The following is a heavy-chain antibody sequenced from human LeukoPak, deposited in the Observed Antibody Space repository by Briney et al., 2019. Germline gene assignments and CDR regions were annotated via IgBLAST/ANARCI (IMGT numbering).Heavy chain of an antibody. CDR1: GGSVSSGSYY. J-gene: IGHJ4*02. D-gene: IGHD3-22*01. CDR3: ARGGYYYDTPFDY. V-gene: IGHV4-61*01. CDR2: IYYSGST. Sequence: PSETLSLTCTVSGGSVSSGSYYRSWIRQPPGKGLEWIGYIYYSGSTNYNPSLKSRVTISVDTSKKQFSLKLSSVTAADTAVYYCARGGYYYDTPFDYWGQGTLVTVSS.